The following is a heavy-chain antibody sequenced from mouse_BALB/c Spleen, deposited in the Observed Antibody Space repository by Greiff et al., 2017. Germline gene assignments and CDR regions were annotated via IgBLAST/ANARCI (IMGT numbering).Heavy chain of an antibody. CDR2: ISYSGST. V-gene: IGHV3-2*02. D-gene: IGHD1-1*01. J-gene: IGHJ1*01. CDR1: GYSITSDYA. Sequence: DVHLVESGPGLVKPSQSLSLTCTVTGYSITSDYAWNWIRQFPGNKLEWMGYISYSGSTSYNPSLKSRISITRDTSKNQFFLQLNSVTTEDTATYYCARSTVVATDWYFDVWGAGTTVTVSS. CDR3: ARSTVVATDWYFDV.